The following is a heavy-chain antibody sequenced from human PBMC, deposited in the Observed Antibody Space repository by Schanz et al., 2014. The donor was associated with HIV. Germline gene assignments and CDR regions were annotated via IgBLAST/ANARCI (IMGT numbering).Heavy chain of an antibody. J-gene: IGHJ4*02. V-gene: IGHV3-30-3*01. D-gene: IGHD4-17*01. Sequence: QVQLVESGGGVVQPGRSLRLSCAASGFTFSNYAIHWVRQAPGKGLEGVAVISYDGNNKYYADSVKGRFTISRDNSKNTLYLQMNSLRAEDTAVYYCYGDESGYWGQGTLVTVSS. CDR2: ISYDGNNK. CDR1: GFTFSNYA. CDR3: YGDESGY.